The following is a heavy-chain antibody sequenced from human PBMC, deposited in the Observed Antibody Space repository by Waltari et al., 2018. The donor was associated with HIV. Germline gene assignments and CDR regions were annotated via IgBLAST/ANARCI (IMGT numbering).Heavy chain of an antibody. J-gene: IGHJ5*02. CDR1: GYTFTSYG. Sequence: QVQLVQSGAEVKKPGASVKVSCKASGYTFTSYGISWVRQAPGQGLELMGWISAYNGNTNYAQKLQGRVTMTTDTSTSTAYMELRSLRSDDTAVYYCARTPGGYSYGYPNWFDPWGQGTLVTVSS. CDR2: ISAYNGNT. D-gene: IGHD5-18*01. CDR3: ARTPGGYSYGYPNWFDP. V-gene: IGHV1-18*01.